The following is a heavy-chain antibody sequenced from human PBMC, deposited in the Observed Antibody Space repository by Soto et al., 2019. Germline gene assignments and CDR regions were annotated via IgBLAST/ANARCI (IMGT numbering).Heavy chain of an antibody. CDR2: ISGSGGST. J-gene: IGHJ4*02. Sequence: EVQLLASGGGLVQPGGSLRLSCAASGFTFSSYAMSWVRQAPGKGLEWVSAISGSGGSTYYADSVKGRFTISRDNSKNMLYLQMNSLRAEATAVYYCAKDPLVVAATNGDYWGRGTLVTVSS. CDR1: GFTFSSYA. CDR3: AKDPLVVAATNGDY. V-gene: IGHV3-23*01. D-gene: IGHD2-15*01.